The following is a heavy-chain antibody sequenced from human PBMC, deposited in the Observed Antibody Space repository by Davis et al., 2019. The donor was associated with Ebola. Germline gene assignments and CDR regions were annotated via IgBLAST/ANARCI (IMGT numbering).Heavy chain of an antibody. CDR2: IKGDGSDM. D-gene: IGHD2-15*01. CDR1: GFTFSSYW. J-gene: IGHJ4*02. CDR3: ADPDIC. Sequence: GESLKISCAASGFTFSSYWMSWVRQAPGKGLEWVASIKGDGSDMYYVDSVKGRFTISRDNVKNPLYLQMNSLRAEDTALYYCADPDICWGQGTLVTVSS. V-gene: IGHV3-7*01.